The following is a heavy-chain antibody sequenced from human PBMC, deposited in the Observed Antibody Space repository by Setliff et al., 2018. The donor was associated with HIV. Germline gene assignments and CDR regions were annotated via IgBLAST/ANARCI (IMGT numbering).Heavy chain of an antibody. CDR3: ARAAAGNTGPFDL. CDR1: GGSISSHY. CDR2: ISTSGSA. V-gene: IGHV4-4*07. D-gene: IGHD4-17*01. Sequence: SETLSLTCTVSGGSISSHYWSWIRQPAGKGLEWIGRISTSGSANYNPFLKSRVAMSLDTSKNQFSLKLTSVTASDTAVYYCARAAAGNTGPFDLWGQGSPVTVSS. J-gene: IGHJ4*02.